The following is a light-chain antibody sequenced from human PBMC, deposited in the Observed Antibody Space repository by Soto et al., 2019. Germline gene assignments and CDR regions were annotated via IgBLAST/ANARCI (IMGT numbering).Light chain of an antibody. J-gene: IGKJ1*01. CDR2: GAS. CDR1: QSVSSSY. V-gene: IGKV3-20*01. Sequence: EIVLTQSPGTLSLSPGERATLSCRASQSVSSSYLAWYQQKPGQAPRLLIYGASSRATGIPDRFSGSGSGTDCTLTISRLEPEEFAVYCCQQYGSSPPWTFGQGTKVEIK. CDR3: QQYGSSPPWT.